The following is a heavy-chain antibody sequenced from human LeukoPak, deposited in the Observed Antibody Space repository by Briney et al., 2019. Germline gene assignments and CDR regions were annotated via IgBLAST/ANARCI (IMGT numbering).Heavy chain of an antibody. V-gene: IGHV3-23*01. CDR1: GFTFSSYA. D-gene: IGHD2-2*01. CDR3: ATHQDYFNY. J-gene: IGHJ4*02. CDR2: ISGSGGST. Sequence: GGSLTLSCVASGFTFSSYAMSWVRQAPGKGLEWVSAISGSGGSTYYADSVKGRFTISRDNSKNTLYLQMNSLRAEDTAVYYCATHQDYFNYWGQGTLVTVSS.